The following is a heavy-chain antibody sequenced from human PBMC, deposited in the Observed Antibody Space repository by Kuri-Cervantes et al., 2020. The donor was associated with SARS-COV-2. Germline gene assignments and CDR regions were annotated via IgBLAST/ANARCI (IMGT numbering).Heavy chain of an antibody. CDR1: GFTSSNYA. V-gene: IGHV3-23*01. CDR2: ISGSGGST. Sequence: GESLKISCAASGFTSSNYAISWVRQAPGKGLEWVSAISGSGGSTYYADSVKGRFTISRDNSKNTLYLQMNSLRAEDTAVYYCAKYSRYDFWSGYYFDYWGQGTLVTVSS. D-gene: IGHD3-3*01. CDR3: AKYSRYDFWSGYYFDY. J-gene: IGHJ4*02.